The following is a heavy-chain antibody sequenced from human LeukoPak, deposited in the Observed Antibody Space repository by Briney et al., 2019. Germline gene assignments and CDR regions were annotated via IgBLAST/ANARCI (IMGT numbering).Heavy chain of an antibody. CDR3: ARSFSSTGYYYYGMDV. CDR2: VYFSGST. CDR1: GGSISRYY. D-gene: IGHD6-13*01. Sequence: SETLSLTCTVSGGSISRYYWSWIRQSPGKGLEWIGYVYFSGSTSYNPSLKSRVTISVEKSKNQSSLKPSSVTAADTAMYYCARSFSSTGYYYYGMDVWGQGTTVTVSS. V-gene: IGHV4-59*08. J-gene: IGHJ6*02.